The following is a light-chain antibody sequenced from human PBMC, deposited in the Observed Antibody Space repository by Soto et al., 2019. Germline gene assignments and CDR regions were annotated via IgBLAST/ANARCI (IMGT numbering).Light chain of an antibody. CDR1: QSVSSY. J-gene: IGKJ1*01. CDR3: QQRSNWT. Sequence: EIGLTQSTETLYLSPAERATLSCRASQSVSSYLAWYQQKPGQAPRLLIYDASNRATGIPARFSGSGSGTDFTLTISSLEPEDFAVYYCQQRSNWTFGQGTKVDIK. V-gene: IGKV3-11*01. CDR2: DAS.